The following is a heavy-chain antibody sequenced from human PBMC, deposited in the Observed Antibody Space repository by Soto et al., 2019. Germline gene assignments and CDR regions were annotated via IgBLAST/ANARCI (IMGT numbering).Heavy chain of an antibody. CDR1: GFTFSSYA. V-gene: IGHV3-23*01. CDR3: AKDGSMYYYYYYGMDV. D-gene: IGHD6-13*01. Sequence: EVQLLESGGGLVQPGGSLRLSCAASGFTFSSYAMSWVRQAPGKGLEWVSAISGSGGSTYYADSVKGRFIISRDNSKNTLYLQMNSLRAEDTAVYYCAKDGSMYYYYYYGMDVWGQGTTVTVSS. CDR2: ISGSGGST. J-gene: IGHJ6*02.